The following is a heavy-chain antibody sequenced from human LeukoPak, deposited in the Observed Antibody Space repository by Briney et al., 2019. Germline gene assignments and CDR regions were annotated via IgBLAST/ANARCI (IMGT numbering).Heavy chain of an antibody. CDR2: IRYDGIVT. V-gene: IGHV3-74*01. CDR1: GFTFSSYA. CDR3: ARANPADFNL. Sequence: GGSLRLSCAASGFTFSSYAMHWVRQPPGKGLVWVSRIRYDGIVTNYADSVEGRFTISRDNAKNTVHLQMNSLRDDDTAVYYCARANPADFNLWGRGTLVTVSS. J-gene: IGHJ2*01. D-gene: IGHD1-14*01.